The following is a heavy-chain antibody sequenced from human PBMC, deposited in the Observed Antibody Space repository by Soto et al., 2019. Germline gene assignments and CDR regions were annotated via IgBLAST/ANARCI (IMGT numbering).Heavy chain of an antibody. D-gene: IGHD3-3*01. Sequence: ASVKGSCKASGYTFTGYYMHWVRQAPGQGLEWMGWINPNSGGTNYAPKFQGSVTMTRDTSISTAYMELSRLRSDDTAVYYCARVFTTNAPFDYWGQGTLVTVSS. V-gene: IGHV1-2*02. CDR2: INPNSGGT. J-gene: IGHJ4*02. CDR3: ARVFTTNAPFDY. CDR1: GYTFTGYY.